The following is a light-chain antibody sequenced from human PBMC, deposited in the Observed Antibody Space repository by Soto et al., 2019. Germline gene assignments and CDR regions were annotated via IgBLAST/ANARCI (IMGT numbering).Light chain of an antibody. CDR3: QQGTALMYT. Sequence: DIQVTPSPSALAASVGDRVTITCRASQDIRTYLAWYQQKPGKAPKLLIFAASTLQSGVPPRFIGSGSGTDFTLTISNLQPEDFATYYCQQGTALMYTFGQGTKVDIK. CDR2: AAS. J-gene: IGKJ2*01. V-gene: IGKV1-12*01. CDR1: QDIRTY.